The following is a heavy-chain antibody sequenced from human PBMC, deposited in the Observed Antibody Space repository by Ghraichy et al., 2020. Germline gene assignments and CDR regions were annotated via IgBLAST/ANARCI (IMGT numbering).Heavy chain of an antibody. CDR3: ARDLWY. Sequence: GESLNISCAASGFTVSSNYISWVRQAPGKGLEWVSVIYSGGSTYYADSVKGRFTISRDNSKNTLYLQMNSLRAEDTAVYYCARDLWYWGQGTLVTVSS. CDR1: GFTVSSNY. J-gene: IGHJ4*02. D-gene: IGHD2/OR15-2a*01. V-gene: IGHV3-53*01. CDR2: IYSGGST.